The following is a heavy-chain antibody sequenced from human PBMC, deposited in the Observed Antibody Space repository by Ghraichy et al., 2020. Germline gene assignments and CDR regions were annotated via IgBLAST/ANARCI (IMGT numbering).Heavy chain of an antibody. CDR1: GGSISSGGYY. CDR3: ARDSPSTVTREGYYYYGMDV. CDR2: IYYSGST. J-gene: IGHJ6*02. Sequence: SQTLSLTCTVSGGSISSGGYYWSWIRQHPGKGLEWIGYIYYSGSTYYNPSLKSRVTISVDTSKNQFSLKLSSVTAADTAVYYCARDSPSTVTREGYYYYGMDVWGQGTTVTVSS. V-gene: IGHV4-31*03. D-gene: IGHD4-17*01.